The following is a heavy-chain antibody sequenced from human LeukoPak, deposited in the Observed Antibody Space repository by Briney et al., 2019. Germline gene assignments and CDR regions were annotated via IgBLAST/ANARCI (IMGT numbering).Heavy chain of an antibody. CDR1: GFTFSSHS. D-gene: IGHD1-26*01. J-gene: IGHJ4*02. CDR3: VRDGLVGATRGYYFDY. Sequence: GGSLRLSCAASGFTFSSHSMNWVRQAPGKGLEWVSSISSSSSYIYYADSVKGRFTISRDNAKKSLYLQMDSLRAEDTAVYYCVRDGLVGATRGYYFDYWGQGTLVTVSS. CDR2: ISSSSSYI. V-gene: IGHV3-21*01.